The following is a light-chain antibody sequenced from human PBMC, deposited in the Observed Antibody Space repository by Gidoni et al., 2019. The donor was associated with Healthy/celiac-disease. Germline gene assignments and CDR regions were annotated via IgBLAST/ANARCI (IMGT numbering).Light chain of an antibody. CDR1: QSISSY. CDR2: AAS. Sequence: DIQMTQSPSSPSASVGDRVTITCRASQSISSYLNWYQQKPGKAPKLLIYAASSLQSGVPSRFSGSGSGTDFTLTISSLQPEDFATYYCQQSYSTPVYSFXQXTKLXIK. J-gene: IGKJ2*03. CDR3: QQSYSTPVYS. V-gene: IGKV1-39*01.